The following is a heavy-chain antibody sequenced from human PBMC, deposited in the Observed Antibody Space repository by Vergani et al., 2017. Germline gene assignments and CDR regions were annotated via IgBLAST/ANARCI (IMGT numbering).Heavy chain of an antibody. CDR1: GFSFPGYA. CDR2: VSGSSATP. D-gene: IGHD3-16*01. Sequence: EVQLLESGGGLVQPGGSLRLSCEASGFSFPGYAMSWVRQAPGKGLEWVSSVSGSSATPYYADSVKGRFIISRDNSKNTLILQLNSLRVEDTAVYFCARENVRRGIPGLWGSKYFHHWGQGTLVTVSS. J-gene: IGHJ1*01. CDR3: ARENVRRGIPGLWGSKYFHH. V-gene: IGHV3-23*01.